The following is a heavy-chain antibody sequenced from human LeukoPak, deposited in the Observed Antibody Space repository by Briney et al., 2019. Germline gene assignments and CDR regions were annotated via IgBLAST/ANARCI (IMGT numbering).Heavy chain of an antibody. D-gene: IGHD6-19*01. CDR2: IYSGGST. CDR1: GFTVSTNY. Sequence: PGGSLRLSCAASGFTVSTNYMSWVRQAPGKGLEWVSVIYSGGSTYYADSVKGRFTISRDSSKNTLYLQMDSLRAEDTAVYYCAKEARSSGGTDYFDFWGQGTLVTVSS. CDR3: AKEARSSGGTDYFDF. V-gene: IGHV3-53*01. J-gene: IGHJ4*02.